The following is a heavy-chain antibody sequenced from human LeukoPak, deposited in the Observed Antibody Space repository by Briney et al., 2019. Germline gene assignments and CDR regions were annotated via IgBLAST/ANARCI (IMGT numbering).Heavy chain of an antibody. V-gene: IGHV3-23*01. J-gene: IGHJ4*02. CDR1: GFTFSNYA. CDR3: AKDPITMVRGVVKGIFDY. Sequence: AGGSLRLSCAASGFTFSNYAMNWVRQAPGKGLEWVSAISGSGGSTYYADSVKGRFTISRDNSKNTLYLQMNSLRAEDTAVYYCAKDPITMVRGVVKGIFDYWGQGTLVSVSS. CDR2: ISGSGGST. D-gene: IGHD3-10*01.